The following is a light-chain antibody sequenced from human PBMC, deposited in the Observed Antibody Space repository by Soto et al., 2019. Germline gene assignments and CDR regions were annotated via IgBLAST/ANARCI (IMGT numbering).Light chain of an antibody. CDR3: QQYNSYSYT. J-gene: IGKJ2*01. Sequence: DIQMTQSPSTLSASVGDRVTITCRASQSISSWLAWYQQKPGKAPKLLIYDASSLESGGPSRFSGSGSVTEFTLTISSLQTDDFATYCCQQYNSYSYTFGQGTKLEIK. V-gene: IGKV1-5*01. CDR1: QSISSW. CDR2: DAS.